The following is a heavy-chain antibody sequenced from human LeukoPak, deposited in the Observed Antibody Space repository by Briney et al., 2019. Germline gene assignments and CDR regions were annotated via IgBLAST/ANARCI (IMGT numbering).Heavy chain of an antibody. CDR3: ARGVGQWLVRQGRTYNWFDP. CDR1: GGSITNYY. Sequence: PSETLSLTCTVSGGSITNYYWSWIRQPPGKGLEWIGYIYYSGTTNYNPSLKSRVTISVDTSKNQFSLKRSSVTAADTAVYYCARGVGQWLVRQGRTYNWFDPWGQGTLVTVSS. J-gene: IGHJ5*02. D-gene: IGHD6-19*01. CDR2: IYYSGTT. V-gene: IGHV4-59*12.